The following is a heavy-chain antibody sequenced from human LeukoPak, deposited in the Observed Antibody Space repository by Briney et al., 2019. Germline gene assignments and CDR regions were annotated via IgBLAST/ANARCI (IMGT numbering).Heavy chain of an antibody. V-gene: IGHV3-23*01. CDR1: GFPMTTYA. CDR3: ARAQGALEN. Sequence: QPGGSLSLTYTASGFPMTTYADNWGRQAPGQGLEWVSGIGGGDTEYSAGSVKTRFIISSASSQNLVHLQMNSLTVEDTAVYYCARAQGALENWAEGTLVTVSS. J-gene: IGHJ4*02. CDR2: IGGGDTE. D-gene: IGHD1-26*01.